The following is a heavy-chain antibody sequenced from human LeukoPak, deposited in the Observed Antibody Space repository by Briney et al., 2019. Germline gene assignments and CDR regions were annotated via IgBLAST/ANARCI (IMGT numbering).Heavy chain of an antibody. D-gene: IGHD6-13*01. Sequence: GESLKISCKGSGYNFSNYGIGWVRQMPGKGLEWMGLIDPGDSHAIYSPSFQGQVTISADKSISAAYLRWSSLKASDTAMYYCARHGVGAGLAAAYIWGQGTLLTVSS. CDR3: ARHGVGAGLAAAYI. CDR1: GYNFSNYG. J-gene: IGHJ4*02. V-gene: IGHV5-51*01. CDR2: IDPGDSHA.